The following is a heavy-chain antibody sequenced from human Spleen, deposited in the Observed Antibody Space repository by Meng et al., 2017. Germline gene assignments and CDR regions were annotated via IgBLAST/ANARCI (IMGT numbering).Heavy chain of an antibody. CDR3: ARGPTTMAHDFDY. CDR1: GGSFSDYY. Sequence: VIPQEWGAVLLKPSETLSLTCVVSGGSFSDYYWSWMRQPPGKWLEWIGEVNHSGSTNYNPSLESRATISVDTSQNNLSLKLSSVTGAYSAVYYCARGPTTMAHDFDYWGQGTLVTVSS. D-gene: IGHD4-11*01. CDR2: VNHSGST. V-gene: IGHV4-34*01. J-gene: IGHJ4*02.